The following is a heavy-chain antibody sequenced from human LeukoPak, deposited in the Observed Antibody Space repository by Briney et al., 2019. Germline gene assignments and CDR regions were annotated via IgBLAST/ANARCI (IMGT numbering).Heavy chain of an antibody. V-gene: IGHV3-11*06. Sequence: GGSLRLSCAASGFTFSDYYMSWIRQAPGKGLEWVSSISSSSNYIYYADSVKGRFTISRDNAKGSLSLQMNSLRAEDTAVYYCAREAAANEIDYWGQGTLVTVSS. D-gene: IGHD6-13*01. J-gene: IGHJ4*02. CDR2: ISSSSNYI. CDR3: AREAAANEIDY. CDR1: GFTFSDYY.